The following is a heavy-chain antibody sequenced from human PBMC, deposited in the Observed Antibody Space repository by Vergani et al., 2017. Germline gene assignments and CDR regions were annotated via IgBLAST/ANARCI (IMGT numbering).Heavy chain of an antibody. J-gene: IGHJ5*02. CDR1: GASVNSYY. V-gene: IGHV4-59*02. CDR3: ARCFRGEGMIYGGTVENWFDP. D-gene: IGHD3-22*01. Sequence: QVKLQESGPGLVKPSETLSLTCTVSGASVNSYYWSWIRQPPGKGLEWMGYVSFRGDTLDDPSVKGRMTISLNTSSNQFSLYLTSVTAADTAVYYCARCFRGEGMIYGGTVENWFDPWGQGTLVTVSS. CDR2: VSFRGDT.